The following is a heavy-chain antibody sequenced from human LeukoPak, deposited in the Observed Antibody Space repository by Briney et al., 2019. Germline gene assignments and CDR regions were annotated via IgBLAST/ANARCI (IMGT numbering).Heavy chain of an antibody. V-gene: IGHV1-69*05. CDR1: GGTFSSYA. CDR3: ARDPRYYGSGSYYNEKIDWFDP. J-gene: IGHJ5*02. CDR2: IIPIFGTA. Sequence: GASVKVSCKASGGTFSSYAISWVRQAPGQGLEWMGGIIPIFGTANYAQKFQGRVTITTDESTSTAYMELSSLRSEDTAVYYCARDPRYYGSGSYYNEKIDWFDPWGQGTLVTVSS. D-gene: IGHD3-10*01.